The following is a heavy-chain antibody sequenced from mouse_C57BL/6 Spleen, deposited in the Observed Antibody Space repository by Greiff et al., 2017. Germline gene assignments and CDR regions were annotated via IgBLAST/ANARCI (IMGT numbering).Heavy chain of an antibody. CDR2: IYPGSGST. V-gene: IGHV1-76*01. J-gene: IGHJ3*01. CDR1: GYTFTGYC. CDR3: ASPSHDDGFAY. Sequence: QVQLKQPGAELVRPGASVKLSCKASGYTFTGYCINWVKQRPGQGLEWIEKIYPGSGSTYYNEKFKGKATLTAEKSSSTAYMQLSSLTSEDSAVYCCASPSHDDGFAYWGQGTLVTVSA. D-gene: IGHD2-12*01.